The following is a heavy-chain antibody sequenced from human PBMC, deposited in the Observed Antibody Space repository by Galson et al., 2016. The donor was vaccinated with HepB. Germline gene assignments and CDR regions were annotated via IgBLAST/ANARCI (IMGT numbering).Heavy chain of an antibody. J-gene: IGHJ4*02. CDR3: ARCELYSNYEY. D-gene: IGHD4-11*01. V-gene: IGHV1-2*02. CDR1: GYTFTGYY. Sequence: SVKVSCKASGYTFTGYYMHWVRQAPGQGLEWMGWINPNSGGTNYAQKFQGRVTLTRDTSIDTAYMELSRLRSDETAVYYCARCELYSNYEYWGQGTLVTVSS. CDR2: INPNSGGT.